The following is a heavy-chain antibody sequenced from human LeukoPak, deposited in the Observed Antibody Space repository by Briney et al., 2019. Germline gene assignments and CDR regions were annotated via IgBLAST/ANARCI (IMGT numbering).Heavy chain of an antibody. CDR3: VRKGGPYTFDH. J-gene: IGHJ4*02. CDR2: ISSSSGYI. V-gene: IGHV3-21*01. D-gene: IGHD3-16*01. CDR1: GFTFSSYA. Sequence: GGSLRLSCAASGFTFSSYAMNWVRQAPGRGVEWVASISSSSGYIYYADSVKGRFTISRDNAKNSLYLQMNSLRGDDTAVYYCVRKGGPYTFDHWGQGTLVTVSS.